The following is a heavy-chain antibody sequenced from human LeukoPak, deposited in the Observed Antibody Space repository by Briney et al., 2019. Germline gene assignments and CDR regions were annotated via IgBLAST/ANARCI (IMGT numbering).Heavy chain of an antibody. CDR1: GFTFSSYW. Sequence: GGSLRLSCAASGFTFSSYWMHWVRQAPGKGLVWVSRINSDGSSTSYADSVKGRFTISRDNAKNTLYLQMNSLRAEDTAVYYCARTYCSGGSCYVYFDYWGQGTLVTVSS. CDR3: ARTYCSGGSCYVYFDY. D-gene: IGHD2-15*01. J-gene: IGHJ4*02. V-gene: IGHV3-74*01. CDR2: INSDGSST.